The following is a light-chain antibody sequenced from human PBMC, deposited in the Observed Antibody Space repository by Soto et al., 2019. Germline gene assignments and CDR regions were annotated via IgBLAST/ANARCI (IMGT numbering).Light chain of an antibody. CDR3: QQYNSYLRFT. CDR2: DAS. CDR1: QSISSW. J-gene: IGKJ3*01. V-gene: IGKV1-5*01. Sequence: DIQMTQSPSTLSASVGDRVTITCRASQSISSWLAWYQQKPGKAPKLLIYDASSLESGVPSRFSGSGSGTEFTLTISSLQPDDFATYYCQQYNSYLRFTFGPGTKVDIK.